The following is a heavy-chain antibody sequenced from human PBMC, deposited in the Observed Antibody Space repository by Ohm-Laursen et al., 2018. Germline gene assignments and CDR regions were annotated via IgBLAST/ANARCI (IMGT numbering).Heavy chain of an antibody. CDR2: ISWTSGTI. J-gene: IGHJ2*01. CDR3: AKRGPDSRAWSWYFDL. CDR1: GFTFDDYA. D-gene: IGHD6-19*01. Sequence: SLRLSCSASGFTFDDYAMHWVRQAPGKGLEWVSGISWTSGTILYADSVKGRFTISRDNAKDSLYLQMNSLRPEDTALYYCAKRGPDSRAWSWYFDLWGRGTLVTVSS. V-gene: IGHV3-9*01.